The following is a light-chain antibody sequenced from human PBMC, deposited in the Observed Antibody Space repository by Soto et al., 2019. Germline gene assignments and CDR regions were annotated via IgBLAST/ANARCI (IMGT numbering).Light chain of an antibody. V-gene: IGKV3-20*01. Sequence: IVVAQSPGTLSWCHGERATLPCRASQSVSSSYLAWYQQKPGQAPRLLIYGASSRATGIPDRFSGSGSGTDFTLTISRLEPEDFAVYYCQQYGSSPALTFGGGTKVDIK. CDR3: QQYGSSPALT. CDR1: QSVSSSY. CDR2: GAS. J-gene: IGKJ4*01.